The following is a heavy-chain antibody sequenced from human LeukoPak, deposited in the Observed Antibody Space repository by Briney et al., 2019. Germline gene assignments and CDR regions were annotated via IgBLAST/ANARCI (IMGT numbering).Heavy chain of an antibody. J-gene: IGHJ4*02. V-gene: IGHV3-48*03. D-gene: IGHD6-13*01. CDR3: ARRAIAEGFDY. CDR1: GFSSYE. Sequence: GGSLRLSCAVSGFSSYEMNWVHQAPGNGLEWVSYISSSGRTIYYADSVKGRFTISRDSAKNSLYLQMNSLRVEDTAVYYCARRAIAEGFDYWGQGTLVTVSS. CDR2: ISSSGRTI.